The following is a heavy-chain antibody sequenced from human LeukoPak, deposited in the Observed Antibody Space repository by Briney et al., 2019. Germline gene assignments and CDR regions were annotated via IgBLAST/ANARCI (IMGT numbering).Heavy chain of an antibody. CDR1: GGSFSGYY. CDR2: IYHSGST. V-gene: IGHV4-34*01. J-gene: IGHJ4*02. Sequence: SETLSLTCAVYGGSFSGYYWSWIRQPPGKGLEWIGSIYHSGSTYYNPSLKSRVTISVDTSKNQFSLKLRSVTAADTAVYYCARRAFTSGWYYYDYWGQGTLVTVSS. D-gene: IGHD6-19*01. CDR3: ARRAFTSGWYYYDY.